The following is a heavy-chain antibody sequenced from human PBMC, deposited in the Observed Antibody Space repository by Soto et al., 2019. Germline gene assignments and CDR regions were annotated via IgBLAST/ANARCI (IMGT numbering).Heavy chain of an antibody. CDR3: ARGSLQFDP. CDR2: IYTTGNT. Sequence: SETLSLTCTVSGDSINNYYWSWIRQPAGKGLEWIGRIYTTGNTNYKSSLRSRVTMSVDTSKNQFSLKLRFLTTADTAMYYCARGSLQFDPWGQGTLVTVSS. J-gene: IGHJ5*02. CDR1: GDSINNYY. V-gene: IGHV4-4*07.